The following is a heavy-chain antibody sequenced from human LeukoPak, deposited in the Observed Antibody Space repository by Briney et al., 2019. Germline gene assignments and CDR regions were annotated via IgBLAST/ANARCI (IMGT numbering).Heavy chain of an antibody. V-gene: IGHV3-33*01. Sequence: GGSLRLSCAASGFTFSSYGMHWVREAPGKGLEWVAVIWYDGSNKYYADSVKGRITISRDNSKNTLYLQMNSLRAEDTAVYYCARDRLQKYCSSTSCYFGYWGQGTLVTVSS. CDR1: GFTFSSYG. CDR3: ARDRLQKYCSSTSCYFGY. J-gene: IGHJ4*02. CDR2: IWYDGSNK. D-gene: IGHD2-2*01.